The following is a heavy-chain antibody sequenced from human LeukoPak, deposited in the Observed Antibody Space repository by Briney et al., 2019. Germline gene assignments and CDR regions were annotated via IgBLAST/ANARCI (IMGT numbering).Heavy chain of an antibody. J-gene: IGHJ4*02. CDR2: ISGSGGST. V-gene: IGHV3-23*01. CDR3: ANGGDSSGYRPYYFDY. CDR1: GFTFSSYA. D-gene: IGHD3-22*01. Sequence: GGSLRLSCAASGFTFSSYAMSWVRQAPGKGLEWVSAISGSGGSTYYADSVKGRFTISRDNSKNTLDLQMNSLRAEDTAVYYCANGGDSSGYRPYYFDYWGQGTLVTVSS.